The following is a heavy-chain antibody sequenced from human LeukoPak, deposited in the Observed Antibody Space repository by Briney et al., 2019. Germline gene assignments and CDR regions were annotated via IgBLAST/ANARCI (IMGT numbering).Heavy chain of an antibody. Sequence: PSETLSLTCAVYGGSFSNYYWSWIRQPPGKGLEWSGEINDSGRINYNPSLMSRVTVSVDTSKNKFSLRLTSVTATDTAVYYCARRWNYGRNYYIDVWGNGATVSVSS. J-gene: IGHJ6*03. CDR3: ARRWNYGRNYYIDV. CDR1: GGSFSNYY. CDR2: INDSGRI. V-gene: IGHV4-34*01. D-gene: IGHD1-7*01.